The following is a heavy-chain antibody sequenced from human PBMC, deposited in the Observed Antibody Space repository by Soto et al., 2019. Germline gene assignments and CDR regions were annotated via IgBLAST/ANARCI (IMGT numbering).Heavy chain of an antibody. Sequence: GGSLRLSCAASGFTFSNYGMHWVRQAPGKGLEWVAVIWYDGSNKYYADSVKGRFTISRDNSKNTLYLQMNSLRAEDTAVYYCASQRVYGDYDYVLAYWGQGTLVTVSS. D-gene: IGHD4-17*01. CDR1: GFTFSNYG. J-gene: IGHJ4*02. V-gene: IGHV3-33*01. CDR3: ASQRVYGDYDYVLAY. CDR2: IWYDGSNK.